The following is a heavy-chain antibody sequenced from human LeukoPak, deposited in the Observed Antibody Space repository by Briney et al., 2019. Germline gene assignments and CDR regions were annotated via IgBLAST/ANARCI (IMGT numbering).Heavy chain of an antibody. Sequence: GGSLRLSCAASGFTFSSYSMNWVRQAPGKGLEWVSSISSSSSYIYYADSVKGRYTISRDNAKNSLYLQMNSLRAEDTAVYYCASFRYSGYDIDYWGQGTLVTVSS. CDR3: ASFRYSGYDIDY. CDR2: ISSSSSYI. D-gene: IGHD5-12*01. CDR1: GFTFSSYS. J-gene: IGHJ4*02. V-gene: IGHV3-21*01.